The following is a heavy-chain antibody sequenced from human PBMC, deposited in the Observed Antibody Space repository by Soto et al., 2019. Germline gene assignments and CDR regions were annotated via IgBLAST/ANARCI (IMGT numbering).Heavy chain of an antibody. V-gene: IGHV3-23*01. D-gene: IGHD3-10*01. CDR3: AKDSYGFGELLYGDY. Sequence: GGSLRLSCAASGFTFSSYAMSWVRQAPGKGLEWVSAISGSGGSTYYADSVKGRFTISRDNSKNTLYLQMNSLRAEDTAVYYCAKDSYGFGELLYGDYWGQGTLVTVSS. CDR1: GFTFSSYA. J-gene: IGHJ4*02. CDR2: ISGSGGST.